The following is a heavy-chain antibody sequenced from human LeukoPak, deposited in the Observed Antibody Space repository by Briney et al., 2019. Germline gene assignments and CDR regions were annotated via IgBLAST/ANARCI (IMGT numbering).Heavy chain of an antibody. Sequence: ASVKVSCKASGYTFTAYYIHWVRQAPGQGLEWMGIINPSGGSTSYAQKFQGRVTMTRDTSTSTVYMELSSLRSEDTAVYYCARDLEFGLVYFDYWGQGTLVTVSS. CDR2: INPSGGST. D-gene: IGHD3-3*01. V-gene: IGHV1-46*01. CDR3: ARDLEFGLVYFDY. J-gene: IGHJ4*02. CDR1: GYTFTAYY.